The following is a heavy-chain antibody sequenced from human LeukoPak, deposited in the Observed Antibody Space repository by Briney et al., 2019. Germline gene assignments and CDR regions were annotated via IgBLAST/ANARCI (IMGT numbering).Heavy chain of an antibody. CDR3: AKDRNLFYGDYYFDY. CDR2: IRYDGSNK. J-gene: IGHJ4*02. CDR1: GFTFSSYG. V-gene: IGHV3-30*02. Sequence: GGSLRLSCAASGFTFSSYGMHWVRQAPGKGLEWVAFIRYDGSNKYYADSVKGRFTISRDNSKNTLYLQMNSLRAEDTAVYYCAKDRNLFYGDYYFDYWGQGTLVTGSS. D-gene: IGHD4-17*01.